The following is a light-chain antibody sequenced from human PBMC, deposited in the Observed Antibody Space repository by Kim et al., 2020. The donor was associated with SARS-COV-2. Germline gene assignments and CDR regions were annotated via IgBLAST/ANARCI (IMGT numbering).Light chain of an antibody. J-gene: IGKJ1*01. Sequence: EIVLTQSPGTLPLSPGERATLSCRASQSLSSDYLAWYQQKPGQAPRLLLYGTSNRATGIPARFSGSGAGTDFTLTISRLEPEDFAVYYCQHFGSSRWTFGQGTKVEIK. V-gene: IGKV3-20*01. CDR1: QSLSSDY. CDR3: QHFGSSRWT. CDR2: GTS.